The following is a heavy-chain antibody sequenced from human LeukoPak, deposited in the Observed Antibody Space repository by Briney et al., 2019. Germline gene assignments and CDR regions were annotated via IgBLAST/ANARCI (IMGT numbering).Heavy chain of an antibody. J-gene: IGHJ3*02. V-gene: IGHV4-30-4*01. Sequence: SETLSLTCTVSGDSITSSNFFWSWIRQPPGGDLEWIGYMPYNGGASYNPSLRSRTTISLDTSKNEFSLRLTSVTAPDTAIYYCAREVNVAAGSDGFDIRGPGTMVTVSP. D-gene: IGHD5-24*01. CDR2: MPYNGGA. CDR3: AREVNVAAGSDGFDI. CDR1: GDSITSSNFF.